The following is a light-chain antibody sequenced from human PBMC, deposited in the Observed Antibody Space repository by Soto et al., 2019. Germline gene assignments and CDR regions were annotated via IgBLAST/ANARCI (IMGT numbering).Light chain of an antibody. CDR3: QQRATWPYT. Sequence: EIVLTQSPRTLSLSLGQRATLSCRASQSINNFLGWYQQKPGQAPRLLISDASNRVTGIPARFSGSGSGTDFTLTISRLESEDFAVYYCQQRATWPYTFGQGTKVEIK. J-gene: IGKJ2*01. CDR2: DAS. V-gene: IGKV3-11*01. CDR1: QSINNF.